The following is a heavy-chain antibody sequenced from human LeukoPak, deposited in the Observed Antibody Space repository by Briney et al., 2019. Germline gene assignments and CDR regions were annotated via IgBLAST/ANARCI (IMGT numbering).Heavy chain of an antibody. D-gene: IGHD5-12*01. CDR1: GYTFTSYY. Sequence: ASVKVSCKASGYTFTSYYMHWVRQAPGQGLEWMGWMNPNSGNTGYAQKFQGRVTMTRNTSISTAYMELSSLRSEDTAVYYCAREYSGYGWFDPWGQGTLVTVSS. V-gene: IGHV1-8*02. CDR3: AREYSGYGWFDP. J-gene: IGHJ5*02. CDR2: MNPNSGNT.